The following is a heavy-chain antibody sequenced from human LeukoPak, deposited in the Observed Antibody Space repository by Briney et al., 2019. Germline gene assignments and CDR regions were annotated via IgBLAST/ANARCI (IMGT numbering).Heavy chain of an antibody. V-gene: IGHV3-53*01. CDR2: IYSGGST. CDR1: GFTVSSNY. Sequence: PSGGSLRLSCAASGFTVSSNYMSWVRQAPGKGLEWVSVIYSGGSTYYADSVKGRFTISRDNSKNTLYLQMNSLRVEDTAVYYCARKAATQNFDSWGQGTLVTVSS. CDR3: ARKAATQNFDS. D-gene: IGHD2-15*01. J-gene: IGHJ4*02.